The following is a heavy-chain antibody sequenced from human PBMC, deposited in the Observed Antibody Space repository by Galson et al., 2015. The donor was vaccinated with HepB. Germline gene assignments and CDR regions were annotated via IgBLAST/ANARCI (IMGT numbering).Heavy chain of an antibody. Sequence: QSGAEVKKPGGSLRISCKGSGYSFTSYWISWVRQMPGKGLEWMGRIDPSDSYTNYSPSFQGHVTISADKSISTAYLQWSSLKASDTAMYYCARRGGSCSGGSCYSGIMGSYYYMDVWGKGTTVTVSS. V-gene: IGHV5-10-1*01. CDR3: ARRGGSCSGGSCYSGIMGSYYYMDV. CDR1: GYSFTSYW. J-gene: IGHJ6*03. D-gene: IGHD2-15*01. CDR2: IDPSDSYT.